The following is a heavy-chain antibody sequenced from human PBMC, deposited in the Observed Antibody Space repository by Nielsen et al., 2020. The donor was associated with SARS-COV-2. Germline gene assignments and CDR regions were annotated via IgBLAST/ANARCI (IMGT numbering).Heavy chain of an antibody. CDR2: MNTNTGDP. V-gene: IGHV7-4-1*02. CDR1: GYTFSHYV. CDR3: ARGGIALVRGTPERFDP. D-gene: IGHD3-10*01. Sequence: ASVKVSCKASGYTFSHYVINWVRQAPGQGLEWMGWMNTNTGDPTYAQDFTGRFVFSLDSSVSTAYLHISGLKPEDTAVYYCARGGIALVRGTPERFDPWGQGTLVTVSS. J-gene: IGHJ5*02.